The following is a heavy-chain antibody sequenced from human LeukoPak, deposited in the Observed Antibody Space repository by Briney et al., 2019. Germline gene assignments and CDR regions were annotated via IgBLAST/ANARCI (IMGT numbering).Heavy chain of an antibody. CDR2: ISSSGSTI. Sequence: PGGFLRLSCAASGFTFSDYYMSWIRQAPGKGLEWVSYISSSGSTIYYADSVKGRFTISRDNAKNSLYLQMNSLRAEDTAVYYCARDWPQIPQYYYDSSGYSDYWGQGTLVTVSS. CDR3: ARDWPQIPQYYYDSSGYSDY. CDR1: GFTFSDYY. J-gene: IGHJ4*02. D-gene: IGHD3-22*01. V-gene: IGHV3-11*01.